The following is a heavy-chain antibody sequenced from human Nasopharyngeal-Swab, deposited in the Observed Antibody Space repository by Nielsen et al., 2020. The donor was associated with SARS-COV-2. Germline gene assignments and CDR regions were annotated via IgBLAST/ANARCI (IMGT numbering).Heavy chain of an antibody. J-gene: IGHJ3*02. Sequence: LSLTCAASGFTFSSYGMHWVRQAPGKGLEWVAVIWYDGSNKYYADSVKGRFTISRDNSKNTLYLQMNSLRAEDTAVYYCARPSGWLASDIWGQGTMVTVSS. V-gene: IGHV3-33*01. CDR3: ARPSGWLASDI. D-gene: IGHD6-19*01. CDR2: IWYDGSNK. CDR1: GFTFSSYG.